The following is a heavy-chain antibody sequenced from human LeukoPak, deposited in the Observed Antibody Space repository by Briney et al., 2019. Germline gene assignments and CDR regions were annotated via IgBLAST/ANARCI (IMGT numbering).Heavy chain of an antibody. J-gene: IGHJ4*02. CDR3: ARGTVTMVDY. CDR2: IYGGGST. CDR1: GFTVSTYY. Sequence: GGSLRLSCAASGFTVSTYYMSWVRQAPGKGLEWVSIIYGGGSTYYADSVKGRFTISRDNSKNTLFLQMNSLRAGDTAVYYCARGTVTMVDYWGQGTLVTVSS. D-gene: IGHD3-10*01. V-gene: IGHV3-66*01.